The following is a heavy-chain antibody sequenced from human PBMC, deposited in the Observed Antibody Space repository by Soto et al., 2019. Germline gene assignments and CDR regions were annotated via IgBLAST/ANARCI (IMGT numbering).Heavy chain of an antibody. J-gene: IGHJ4*02. CDR1: GGSYSGYY. CDR2: INHSGST. CDR3: ARARSNDSSGYYYDN. D-gene: IGHD3-22*01. V-gene: IGHV4-34*01. Sequence: SETLSLTCAVYGGSYSGYYWSWIRQPPGKGLEWIGEINHSGSTNYNPSLKSRVTISVDTSKNQFSLKLSSVTAADTAVYYCARARSNDSSGYYYDNWGQGTLVTVSS.